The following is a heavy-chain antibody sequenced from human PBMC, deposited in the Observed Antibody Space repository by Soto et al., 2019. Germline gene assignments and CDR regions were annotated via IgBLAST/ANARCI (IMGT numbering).Heavy chain of an antibody. Sequence: EVQLVESGGGLVQPGGSLRLACAGSGFIFSTYSMNWVRQAPGKGLEWVSYISGSSITIYHADSVKGRFTTSRDNAKNSLYLQMNSLRAEDTAVYYCAREAGSGWSYNGFDPWGQGTLVTVSS. CDR3: AREAGSGWSYNGFDP. J-gene: IGHJ5*02. CDR1: GFIFSTYS. D-gene: IGHD6-19*01. CDR2: ISGSSITI. V-gene: IGHV3-48*01.